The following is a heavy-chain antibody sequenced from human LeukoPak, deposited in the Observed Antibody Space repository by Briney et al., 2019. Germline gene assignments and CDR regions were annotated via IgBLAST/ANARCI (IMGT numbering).Heavy chain of an antibody. CDR1: GFTFSDFA. Sequence: GGSLRLSCAASGFTFSDFAMSWLRQAPGMGLEWVSTITNNGGRTNYADSLKGRFTISRDNSKNTLYLQMNSLRAEDTAVYYCARDPGGSYDYWGQGTLVTVSS. CDR2: ITNNGGRT. J-gene: IGHJ4*02. D-gene: IGHD2-15*01. V-gene: IGHV3-23*01. CDR3: ARDPGGSYDY.